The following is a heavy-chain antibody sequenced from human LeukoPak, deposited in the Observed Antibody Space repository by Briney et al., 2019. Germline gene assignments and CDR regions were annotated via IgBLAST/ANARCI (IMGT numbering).Heavy chain of an antibody. CDR1: GYTFTSYD. D-gene: IGHD1-26*01. CDR2: IIPIFGTA. CDR3: ARGELRNSFDY. Sequence: ASVKVSCKASGYTFTSYDINWVRQAPGQGLEWMGGIIPIFGTANYAQKFQGRVTITADESTSTAYMELSSLRSEDTAVYYCARGELRNSFDYWGQGTLVTVSS. V-gene: IGHV1-69*13. J-gene: IGHJ4*02.